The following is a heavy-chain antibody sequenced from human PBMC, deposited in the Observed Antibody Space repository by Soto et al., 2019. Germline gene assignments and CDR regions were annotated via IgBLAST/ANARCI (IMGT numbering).Heavy chain of an antibody. CDR3: VRDWSGSTCPCMDV. CDR2: ISATGDTT. D-gene: IGHD3-3*01. CDR1: GFTFSNYA. V-gene: IGHV3-23*01. Sequence: ELQLLESGGGLVQPGGSLRLSCAASGFTFSNYALSWVRQAPGKGPEWVSTISATGDTTYYADSVKGRFTVSRDSSKTTLYLQMNTLRAEDTAIYSCVRDWSGSTCPCMDVWGQGTTVTVSS. J-gene: IGHJ6*02.